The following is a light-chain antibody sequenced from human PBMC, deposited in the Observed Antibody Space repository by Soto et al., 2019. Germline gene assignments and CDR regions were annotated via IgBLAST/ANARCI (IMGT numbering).Light chain of an antibody. CDR2: DVS. Sequence: QSALTQPASVSGSPGQSITISCTGTSGDVGGYHYVSWYQQHPGKAPKLMIYDVSNRPSGVSNRFSGSKSGNTASLTISGLQAEDEADYYCSSYTSSGTLVFGGGTKRTVL. CDR3: SSYTSSGTLV. V-gene: IGLV2-14*01. CDR1: SGDVGGYHY. J-gene: IGLJ2*01.